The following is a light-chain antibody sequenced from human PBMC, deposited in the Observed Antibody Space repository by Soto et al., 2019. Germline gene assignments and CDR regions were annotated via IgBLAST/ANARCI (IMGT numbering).Light chain of an antibody. CDR1: SSDVGNYNY. V-gene: IGLV2-11*01. CDR2: DVN. CDR3: CSYAGSYTWV. J-gene: IGLJ3*02. Sequence: QSALTQPRSVSGSPGQSVTISCTGTSSDVGNYNYVSWYQQHPGKAPKVMIYDVNKWPSGVPDRFSGSKSGNTASLTISGLQAEDDADYYCCSYAGSYTWVFGGGTKVTVL.